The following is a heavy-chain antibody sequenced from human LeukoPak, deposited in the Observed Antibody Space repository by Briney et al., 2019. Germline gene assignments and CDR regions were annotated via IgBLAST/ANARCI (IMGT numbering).Heavy chain of an antibody. J-gene: IGHJ6*03. D-gene: IGHD4-17*01. Sequence: GGSLRLSCAASGFTFSTYSINWVRQAPGKGLEWVSSISSSSSYIYYADSVKGRFTISRDNAKNSLFLQMNSLRAEDTAVYYCARDPSDYGDPYYMDVWGKGTTVTISS. CDR3: ARDPSDYGDPYYMDV. CDR2: ISSSSSYI. CDR1: GFTFSTYS. V-gene: IGHV3-21*01.